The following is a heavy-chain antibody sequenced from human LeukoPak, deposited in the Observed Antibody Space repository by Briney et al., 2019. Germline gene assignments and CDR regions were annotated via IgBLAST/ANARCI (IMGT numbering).Heavy chain of an antibody. Sequence: ASVKVSCKASGYTFTSYGISWVRQAPGQGLEWKGWISANNGKTNYAQKLRGRVTITTDTSTSTAYMELRSLRSDETAVYYCARATYDFWSGYPPNDAFDMWGQGTMVSVS. D-gene: IGHD3-3*01. CDR2: ISANNGKT. V-gene: IGHV1-18*01. J-gene: IGHJ3*02. CDR3: ARATYDFWSGYPPNDAFDM. CDR1: GYTFTSYG.